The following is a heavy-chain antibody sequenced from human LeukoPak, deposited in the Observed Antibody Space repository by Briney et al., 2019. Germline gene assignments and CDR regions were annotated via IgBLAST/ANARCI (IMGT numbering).Heavy chain of an antibody. CDR2: IKQDGSEK. V-gene: IGHV3-7*01. D-gene: IGHD3-22*01. CDR3: ARVEGYYYDSSGYRPVDY. CDR1: GFTFSSYW. Sequence: GGSLRLSCAASGFTFSSYWMSWVRQAPGKGLEWLANIKQDGSEKYYVDSVKGRFTISRDNAKNSLYLQMNSQRAEDTAVYYCARVEGYYYDSSGYRPVDYWGQGTLVTVSS. J-gene: IGHJ4*02.